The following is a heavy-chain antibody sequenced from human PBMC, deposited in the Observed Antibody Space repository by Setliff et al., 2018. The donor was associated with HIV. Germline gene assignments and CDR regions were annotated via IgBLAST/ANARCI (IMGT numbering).Heavy chain of an antibody. Sequence: SETLSLTCTVSGGSISSGSYYWSWIRQPAGQGLEWIGHIYTSGSTTYNPSLKSRVTISIDTSKNQFPLELHSVTAADTAVYYCARGPGGYTSRRHIDSWGQGTLVTVSS. D-gene: IGHD6-13*01. J-gene: IGHJ4*02. CDR1: GGSISSGSYY. CDR2: IYTSGST. CDR3: ARGPGGYTSRRHIDS. V-gene: IGHV4-61*09.